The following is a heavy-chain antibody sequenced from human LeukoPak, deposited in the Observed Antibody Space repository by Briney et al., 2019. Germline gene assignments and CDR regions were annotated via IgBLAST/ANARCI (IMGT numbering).Heavy chain of an antibody. CDR3: ARGRGSGSSTYYYYMDV. CDR1: AYSFTSYD. V-gene: IGHV1-8*01. Sequence: PSVKVSCTASAYSFTSYDINWVRQATGQGLEWMGWMNPNSGNTGYAQKFQGRVTMTRNTSISTAYMELSSLRSEDTAVYYCARGRGSGSSTYYYYMDVWGKGTTVTVSS. D-gene: IGHD3-10*01. J-gene: IGHJ6*03. CDR2: MNPNSGNT.